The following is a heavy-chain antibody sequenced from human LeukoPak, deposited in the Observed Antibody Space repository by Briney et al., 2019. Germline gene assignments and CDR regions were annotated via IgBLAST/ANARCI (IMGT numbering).Heavy chain of an antibody. D-gene: IGHD5-24*01. CDR2: INWNGGST. CDR1: GFTFSGYG. CDR3: ARSASERWLQRIDY. Sequence: GGSLRLSCAASGFTFSGYGMHWVRQAPGKGLEWVSGINWNGGSTGYADSVKGRFTISRDNAKNSLYLQMNSLRAEDTALYYCARSASERWLQRIDYWGQGTLVTVSS. J-gene: IGHJ4*02. V-gene: IGHV3-20*04.